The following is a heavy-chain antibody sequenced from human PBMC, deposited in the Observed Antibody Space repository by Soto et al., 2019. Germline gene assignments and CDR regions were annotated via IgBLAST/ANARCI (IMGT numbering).Heavy chain of an antibody. Sequence: EVKVIESGGDLIEPGGSLRLSCAASGFTLSTYWMHWVRQVPGKGLVWVSRISSGGTYTNYADSVKGRFTISRDSARNTLFLQMNYLTGEDTAVYYCARTFVDGMAGFGPWGQGTLVTVSS. J-gene: IGHJ5*02. CDR3: ARTFVDGMAGFGP. CDR1: GFTLSTYW. CDR2: ISSGGTYT. V-gene: IGHV3-74*02. D-gene: IGHD2-15*01.